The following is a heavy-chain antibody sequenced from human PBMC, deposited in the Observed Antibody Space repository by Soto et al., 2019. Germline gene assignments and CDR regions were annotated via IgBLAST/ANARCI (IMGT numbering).Heavy chain of an antibody. J-gene: IGHJ6*03. V-gene: IGHV4-39*02. D-gene: IGHD3-3*01. CDR2: FYYTGST. CDR1: GDSMTRGSYY. Sequence: QLQLQEPCPGLVKPSETLSLTCVVSGDSMTRGSYYWAWIRQPPGKGLEWIGSFYYTGSTNYNPSLKGRVTVSADTSNNHFSLRLTSVTAADTAVYYCARRLDSGNGYFTAPMDVWGKGTKVTV. CDR3: ARRLDSGNGYFTAPMDV.